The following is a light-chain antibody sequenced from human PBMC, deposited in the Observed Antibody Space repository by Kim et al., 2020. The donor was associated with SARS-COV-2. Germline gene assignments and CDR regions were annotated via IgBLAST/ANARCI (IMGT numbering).Light chain of an antibody. J-gene: IGKJ2*01. CDR2: AAS. CDR3: QQYNRYPYT. CDR1: QSISTW. V-gene: IGKV1-5*01. Sequence: SASVGARVTITWRASQSISTWLAWYQQKPGKAPKVLIYAASSLASGVPSSFSGTGSGTEFTLTISSLQPDDFATYYCQQYNRYPYTFGQGTKLEI.